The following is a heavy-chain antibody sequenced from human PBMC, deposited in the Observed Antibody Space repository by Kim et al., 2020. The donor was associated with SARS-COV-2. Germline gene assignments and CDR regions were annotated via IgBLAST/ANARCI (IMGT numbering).Heavy chain of an antibody. Sequence: YYVESVQSRFAISRDNAKSSFFLQMNSLSAEDTALYYCMRGLGSPDTDYWGQGILVTVSS. CDR3: MRGLGSPDTDY. V-gene: IGHV3-7*01. J-gene: IGHJ4*02. D-gene: IGHD5-18*01.